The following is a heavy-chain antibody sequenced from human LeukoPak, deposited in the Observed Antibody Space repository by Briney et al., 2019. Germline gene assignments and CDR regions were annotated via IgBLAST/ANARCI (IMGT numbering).Heavy chain of an antibody. Sequence: PGASVKVSCKASGGTFSSYAISWVRQAPGQGLEWMGRIIPILGIANYAQKFQGRVTITADKSTSTAYMELSSLRSEDTAVYYCARDPGLDTEQWLSILPSLYFDYWGQGTLVTVSS. J-gene: IGHJ4*02. V-gene: IGHV1-69*04. CDR2: IIPILGIA. CDR1: GGTFSSYA. CDR3: ARDPGLDTEQWLSILPSLYFDY. D-gene: IGHD6-19*01.